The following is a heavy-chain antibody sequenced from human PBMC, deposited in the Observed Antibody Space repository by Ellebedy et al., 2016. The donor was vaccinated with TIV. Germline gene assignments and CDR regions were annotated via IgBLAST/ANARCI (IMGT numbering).Heavy chain of an antibody. J-gene: IGHJ6*02. V-gene: IGHV1-18*01. D-gene: IGHD2-2*01. CDR1: GGTFSSYA. CDR3: ARGGQAAALPDGMDV. CDR2: ISAYNGDT. Sequence: AASVKVSCKASGGTFSSYAISWVRQAPGQGLEWMGWISAYNGDTNYAQKLQGRVTMTTDTSTSTAYMELRSLRSDDTAVYYCARGGQAAALPDGMDVWGQGTTVTVSS.